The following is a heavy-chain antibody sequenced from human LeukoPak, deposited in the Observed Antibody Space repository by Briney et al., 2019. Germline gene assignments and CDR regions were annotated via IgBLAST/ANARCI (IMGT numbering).Heavy chain of an antibody. CDR2: ISGSGGST. Sequence: GGSLRLSCAASGFTFSSYSMNWVRQAPGKGLEWVSAISGSGGSTYYADSVKGRFTISRDNSKNTLYLQMNSLRVEDTAVYYCAKGSGGSGSYSKYYFDYWGQGTLVTVSS. CDR3: AKGSGGSGSYSKYYFDY. CDR1: GFTFSSYS. J-gene: IGHJ4*02. D-gene: IGHD3-10*01. V-gene: IGHV3-23*01.